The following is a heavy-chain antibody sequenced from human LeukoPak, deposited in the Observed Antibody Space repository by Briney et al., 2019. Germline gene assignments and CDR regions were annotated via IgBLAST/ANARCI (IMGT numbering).Heavy chain of an antibody. CDR3: ARELLGAFDP. CDR2: ISSSATTI. J-gene: IGHJ5*02. Sequence: TGGSLRLSCAASGFTFSNSEMNWVRQAPGKGLEWVSYISSSATTIYYADSVKGRFTISRDNAKNSLYLQMNSLRVEDTAVYYCARELLGAFDPWGQGTLVTVSS. CDR1: GFTFSNSE. D-gene: IGHD2-15*01. V-gene: IGHV3-48*03.